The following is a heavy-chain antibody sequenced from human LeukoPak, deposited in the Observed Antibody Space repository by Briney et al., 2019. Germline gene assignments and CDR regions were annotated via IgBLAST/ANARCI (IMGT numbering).Heavy chain of an antibody. D-gene: IGHD3-16*01. CDR1: GYRFTNYW. CDR3: ATLILRAAPYYLDY. J-gene: IGHJ4*02. Sequence: GESLKISCKGSGYRFTNYWISWVRQMPGKGLEWMGRIDPSDSYTDYSPSFQGHVTFSADKSITTAYLQWSSLKASDTAMYYCATLILRAAPYYLDYWGRGTLVTVSS. CDR2: IDPSDSYT. V-gene: IGHV5-10-1*01.